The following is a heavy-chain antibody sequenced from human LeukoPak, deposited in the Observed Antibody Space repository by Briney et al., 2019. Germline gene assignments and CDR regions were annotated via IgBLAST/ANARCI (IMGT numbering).Heavy chain of an antibody. Sequence: GESLKISCKGSGYSFTSYWIGWVRQMPGKGLGWMGIIYPGDSDTRYSPSFEGQVTISADKSISTAYLQWSSLKASDTAMYYCARLVAVAGAGAFDIWGQGTMVTVSS. CDR3: ARLVAVAGAGAFDI. V-gene: IGHV5-51*01. CDR2: IYPGDSDT. D-gene: IGHD6-19*01. CDR1: GYSFTSYW. J-gene: IGHJ3*02.